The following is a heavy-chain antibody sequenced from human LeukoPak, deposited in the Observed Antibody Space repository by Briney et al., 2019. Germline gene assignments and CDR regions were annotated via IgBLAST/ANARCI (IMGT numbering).Heavy chain of an antibody. CDR2: INHSGST. J-gene: IGHJ4*02. V-gene: IGHV4-34*01. Sequence: SETLSLTCAVYGGSFSGYYWSWIRQPPGKGLEWIGEINHSGSTNYNPSLKSRVTISVDTSKNQFSLKLSSVTAADTAVYYCVTYSYGFTYYFDYWGQGTLVTVSS. D-gene: IGHD5-18*01. CDR1: GGSFSGYY. CDR3: VTYSYGFTYYFDY.